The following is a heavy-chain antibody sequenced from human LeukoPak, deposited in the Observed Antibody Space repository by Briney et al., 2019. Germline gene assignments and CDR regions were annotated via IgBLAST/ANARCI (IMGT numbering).Heavy chain of an antibody. CDR1: GFTFSSYW. CDR3: AREEVAGTIDY. Sequence: GGTLRLSCAASGFTFSSYWMHWVRHAPGKGLVWVSRINGDGSSIRYADSVKGRFTISRDNAKNTLYLQMNSLRAEDTAVYYCAREEVAGTIDYCGQGTLVTVSS. CDR2: INGDGSSI. V-gene: IGHV3-74*01. J-gene: IGHJ4*02. D-gene: IGHD6-19*01.